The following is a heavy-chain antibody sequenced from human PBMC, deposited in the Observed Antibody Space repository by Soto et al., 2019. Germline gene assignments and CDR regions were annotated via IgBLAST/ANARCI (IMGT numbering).Heavy chain of an antibody. J-gene: IGHJ4*02. V-gene: IGHV3-30*18. CDR3: GKSPYSTVTTLGIDY. D-gene: IGHD4-17*01. CDR2: ISYDGSNK. Sequence: GGSLRLSCAASGFTFSSYGMHWVRQAPGKGLEWVAVISYDGSNKYYADSVKGRFTISRDNSKNTLYLQMHSLRAEDTAVYYCGKSPYSTVTTLGIDYGGQGTLVTVSS. CDR1: GFTFSSYG.